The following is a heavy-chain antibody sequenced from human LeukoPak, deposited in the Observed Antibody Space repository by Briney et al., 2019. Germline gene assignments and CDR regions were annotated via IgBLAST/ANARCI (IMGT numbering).Heavy chain of an antibody. D-gene: IGHD6-25*01. CDR3: AREGAAAEDVNRFDP. Sequence: ASVKVSCKASGYTFTGYYMHWVRQAPGQGLEWMGWINPNSGNTHYAQKFQDRVTMTRDTSISTAYMELNSLRSDDMAVYYCAREGAAAEDVNRFDPWGQGTLVTVSS. CDR1: GYTFTGYY. J-gene: IGHJ5*02. V-gene: IGHV1-2*02. CDR2: INPNSGNT.